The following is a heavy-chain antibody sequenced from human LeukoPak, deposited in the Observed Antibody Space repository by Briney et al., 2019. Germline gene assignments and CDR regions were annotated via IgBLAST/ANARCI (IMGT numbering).Heavy chain of an antibody. CDR2: ITGNGGWA. D-gene: IGHD4-17*01. Sequence: GGSLRLSCAASGLTFSSYAMMWLRQAPGKGLEWVSAITGNGGWALYADSVKGRFTISRDNSKNTLYLQTSSLRAEDTAVYYCAKDPNGDYIGAFDFWGQGTMVTVSS. CDR1: GLTFSSYA. J-gene: IGHJ3*01. V-gene: IGHV3-23*01. CDR3: AKDPNGDYIGAFDF.